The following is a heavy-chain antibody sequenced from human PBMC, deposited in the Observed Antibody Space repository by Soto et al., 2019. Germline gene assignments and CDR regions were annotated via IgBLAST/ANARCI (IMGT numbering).Heavy chain of an antibody. CDR3: ARVKGTSGSYYYYGMDV. CDR1: GYTFTSYA. J-gene: IGHJ6*02. D-gene: IGHD3-10*01. CDR2: INAGNGNT. V-gene: IGHV1-3*01. Sequence: GASLKVSCKASGYTFTSYAMHWVRQAPGQRLEWMGWINAGNGNTKYSQKFQGRVTITRDTSASTAYMELSSLRSEDTAVYYCARVKGTSGSYYYYGMDVWGQGTTVTVSS.